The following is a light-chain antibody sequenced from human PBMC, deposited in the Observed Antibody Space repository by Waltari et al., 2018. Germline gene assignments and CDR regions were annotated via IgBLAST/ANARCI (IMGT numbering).Light chain of an antibody. Sequence: QSALTQPASVSGSPGQSITISCTGTSSDVGGYNSVSWYPQHPGKAPKLMIYDVSNRPSGVSNRFSGSKSGNTASLTISGLQAEDEADYYCSSYTSSSLVFGGGTKLTVL. CDR2: DVS. V-gene: IGLV2-14*01. CDR1: SSDVGGYNS. CDR3: SSYTSSSLV. J-gene: IGLJ2*01.